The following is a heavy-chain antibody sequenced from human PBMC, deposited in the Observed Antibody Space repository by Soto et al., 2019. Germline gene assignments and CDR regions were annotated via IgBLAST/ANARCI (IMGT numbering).Heavy chain of an antibody. Sequence: QVQLVQSGAEVKKPGSSVRFSCKASGTIFSSYTISWVRQAPGQGLEWMGRIIPILGETNSAQKFQGRVTLTADMSTNTAYMELNSLRLEDTALYYCARGLGGRMDDWGQGTTVTVSS. CDR3: ARGLGGRMDD. D-gene: IGHD3-16*01. V-gene: IGHV1-69*08. CDR2: IIPILGET. CDR1: GTIFSSYT. J-gene: IGHJ6*02.